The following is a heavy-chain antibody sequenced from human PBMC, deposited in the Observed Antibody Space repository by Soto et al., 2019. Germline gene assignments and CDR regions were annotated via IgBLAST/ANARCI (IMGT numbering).Heavy chain of an antibody. V-gene: IGHV3-23*01. CDR1: GFTFSSYA. CDR3: AKAGRLYYYDSSGYYYDAFDI. CDR2: ISGSGGST. D-gene: IGHD3-22*01. Sequence: GGSLRLSCAASGFTFSSYAMSWVRQARGKGLEWVSAISGSGGSTYYADSVKGRFTISRDNSKNTLYLQMNSLRAEDTAVYYCAKAGRLYYYDSSGYYYDAFDIWGQGTMVTVSS. J-gene: IGHJ3*02.